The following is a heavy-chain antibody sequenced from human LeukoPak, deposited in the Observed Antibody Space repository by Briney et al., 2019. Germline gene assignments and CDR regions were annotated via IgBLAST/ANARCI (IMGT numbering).Heavy chain of an antibody. D-gene: IGHD3-10*01. V-gene: IGHV3-30*18. CDR2: ISYDGSNK. CDR1: GFTLSSYG. J-gene: IGHJ6*02. Sequence: GGSLRLSCAASGFTLSSYGMHWVRQAPGKGLEWVAVISYDGSNKYYADSVKGRFTISRDNSKNTLYLQMNSLRAEDTAVYYCAKESITTSPGTYYYYYYGMDVWGQGTTVTVSS. CDR3: AKESITTSPGTYYYYYYGMDV.